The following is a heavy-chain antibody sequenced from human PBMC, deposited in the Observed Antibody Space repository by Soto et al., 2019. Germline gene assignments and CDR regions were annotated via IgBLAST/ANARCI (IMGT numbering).Heavy chain of an antibody. CDR2: ISYDGSNK. CDR1: GFTFSSYA. CDR3: ARDLEAGFLEWLPSMDV. J-gene: IGHJ6*02. V-gene: IGHV3-30-3*01. Sequence: PGGSLRLSCAASGFTFSSYAMHWVRQAPGKGLEWVAVISYDGSNKYYADSVKGRFTISRDNSKNTLYLQMNSLRAEDTAVYYCARDLEAGFLEWLPSMDVWGQGTTVTVSS. D-gene: IGHD3-3*01.